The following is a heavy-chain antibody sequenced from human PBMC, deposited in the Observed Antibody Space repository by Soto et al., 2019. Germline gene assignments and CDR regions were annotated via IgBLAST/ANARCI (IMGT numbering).Heavy chain of an antibody. CDR3: ARFSGSYNDRYFDY. V-gene: IGHV4-4*02. Sequence: PSETLSLTCAVSGGSISSSNWWWWVRQTPGKGLEGIGEVYHSGSTNYNPSLKSRLTISVDTSNNQFSLKVQSVTAADTAVYYCARFSGSYNDRYFDYWGQGALVTVSS. J-gene: IGHJ4*02. CDR2: VYHSGST. CDR1: GGSISSSNW. D-gene: IGHD1-26*01.